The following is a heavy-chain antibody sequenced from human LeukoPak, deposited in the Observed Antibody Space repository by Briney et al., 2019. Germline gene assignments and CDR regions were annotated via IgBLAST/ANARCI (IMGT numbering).Heavy chain of an antibody. Sequence: PSETLSLTCTVSGGSITSYYWSWIRQPPGKGLEWIGYLFHSGTRRYNPSLKSRVTISADTTKNQIFLTLNSTTAADTAVYYCASVRGWKHQLVNFDYWAREPWPPSPQ. CDR2: LFHSGTR. CDR3: ASVRGWKHQLVNFDY. V-gene: IGHV4-59*08. D-gene: IGHD3-10*01. CDR1: GGSITSYY. J-gene: IGHJ4*02.